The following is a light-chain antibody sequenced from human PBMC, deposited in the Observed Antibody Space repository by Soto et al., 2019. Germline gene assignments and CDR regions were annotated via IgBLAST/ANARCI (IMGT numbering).Light chain of an antibody. J-gene: IGKJ2*01. V-gene: IGKV1-5*03. CDR3: QQYSSDLNT. CDR1: QAVSQW. Sequence: DIHMTQSPSTLSASVGDRITITCRASQAVSQWLAWYQHKPGKAPKLLIYKASTLESGVSSRFSGRGSGTEFTLTIRDLQPDDFATYYCQQYSSDLNTFGQGTKLEI. CDR2: KAS.